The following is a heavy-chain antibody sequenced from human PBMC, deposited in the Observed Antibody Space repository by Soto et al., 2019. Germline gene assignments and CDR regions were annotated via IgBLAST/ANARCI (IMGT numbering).Heavy chain of an antibody. Sequence: VLLEQSGAEVKKPGSSVKVSCKTSGGTFSNFAISWVRLAPGQGLEWMGVIIPKFSAPTYAQKFQGRVMITADESTSTAFMELRSLRSEDTAVYFCGRDRVMRGDSYYYGMDVWGQGTTVIVSS. J-gene: IGHJ6*02. D-gene: IGHD2-21*01. V-gene: IGHV1-69*12. CDR3: GRDRVMRGDSYYYGMDV. CDR2: IIPKFSAP. CDR1: GGTFSNFA.